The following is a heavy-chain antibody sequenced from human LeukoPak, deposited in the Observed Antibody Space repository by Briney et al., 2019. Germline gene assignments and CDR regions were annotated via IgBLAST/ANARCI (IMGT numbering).Heavy chain of an antibody. CDR3: ARSQWGTSFGRAGDFDY. Sequence: PGGSLRLSCAASGFTFSSYEMNWVRQAPGKGLEWVSYISSSGSTIYYADSVKGRFTISRDNAMNSLYLQMNSLRAEETAVYYCARSQWGTSFGRAGDFDYWGQGTLVTVSS. D-gene: IGHD2/OR15-2a*01. V-gene: IGHV3-48*03. CDR1: GFTFSSYE. J-gene: IGHJ4*02. CDR2: ISSSGSTI.